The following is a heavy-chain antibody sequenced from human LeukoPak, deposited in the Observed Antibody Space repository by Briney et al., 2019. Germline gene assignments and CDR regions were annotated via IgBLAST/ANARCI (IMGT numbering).Heavy chain of an antibody. CDR3: ARYAPGGFWGGYGY. J-gene: IGHJ4*02. CDR2: ISAYNGNT. D-gene: IGHD3-3*01. V-gene: IGHV1-18*04. Sequence: ASVKVSCKASGYTFTSYYMHWVRQAPGQGLEWMGWISAYNGNTNYAQKLQGRVTMTTDTSTSTAYMELRSLRSDDTAVYYCARYAPGGFWGGYGYWGQGTLVTVSS. CDR1: GYTFTSYY.